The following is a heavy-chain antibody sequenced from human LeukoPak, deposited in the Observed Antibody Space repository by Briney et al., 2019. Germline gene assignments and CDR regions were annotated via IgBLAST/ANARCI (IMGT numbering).Heavy chain of an antibody. CDR3: AKDPRRYSRTGGYFDY. D-gene: IGHD6-13*01. J-gene: IGHJ4*02. V-gene: IGHV3-21*01. Sequence: GGSLRLSCAASGFTFSSYSMNWVREAPGKGLEWVSSISSSSSYIYYADSVKGRFTISRDNAKNSLYLQMNSLRAEDTAVYYCAKDPRRYSRTGGYFDYWGQGTLVTVSS. CDR1: GFTFSSYS. CDR2: ISSSSSYI.